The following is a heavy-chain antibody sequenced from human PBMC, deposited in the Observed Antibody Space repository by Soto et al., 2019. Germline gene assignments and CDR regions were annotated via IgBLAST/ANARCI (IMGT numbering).Heavy chain of an antibody. CDR3: ARSRGGYFDY. CDR1: GVSISSYY. D-gene: IGHD3-22*01. Sequence: QVQLQESGPGLVKPSETLSLTCTVSGVSISSYYWSWIRQPPGKGLEWIGYIYYSGSTNYNPSLKSRVTISGDTSKNQFSLKLSSVTAADTAVYYCARSRGGYFDYCGQGTLVTVSS. V-gene: IGHV4-59*01. J-gene: IGHJ4*02. CDR2: IYYSGST.